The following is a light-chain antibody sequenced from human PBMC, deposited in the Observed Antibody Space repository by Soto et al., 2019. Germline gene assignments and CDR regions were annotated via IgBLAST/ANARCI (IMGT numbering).Light chain of an antibody. V-gene: IGKV3-15*01. CDR2: DAS. CDR1: QSVSSN. Sequence: EIVMTQSPATLSVSPGERATLSCRASQSVSSNLAWYQQKPGQAPRLLIYDASPRATGIPARFSGSGSGTEFTLTTISLQSEDFAVYYCQQYNNWPVTFGPATKVDIK. CDR3: QQYNNWPVT. J-gene: IGKJ3*01.